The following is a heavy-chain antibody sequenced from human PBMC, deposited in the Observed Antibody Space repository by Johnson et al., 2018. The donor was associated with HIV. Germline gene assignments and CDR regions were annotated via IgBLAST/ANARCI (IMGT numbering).Heavy chain of an antibody. Sequence: VQLMESGGGLVQPGGSLRLSCAASGFTFSNYAMSWVRQAPGKGLEWVSAISDSGGSTNYADSVKGRFTISRDNSKNTLSLQMNSLTPEDTALYYCAKDRGATVRPGVAFDIWGQGTMVTVSP. V-gene: IGHV3-23*01. CDR1: GFTFSNYA. D-gene: IGHD4-17*01. CDR3: AKDRGATVRPGVAFDI. J-gene: IGHJ3*02. CDR2: ISDSGGST.